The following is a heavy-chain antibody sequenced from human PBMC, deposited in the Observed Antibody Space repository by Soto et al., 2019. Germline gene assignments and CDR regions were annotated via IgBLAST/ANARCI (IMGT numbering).Heavy chain of an antibody. V-gene: IGHV3-23*01. CDR3: AKVTPKGVVVVAATQGGFEY. Sequence: GGSLRLSCAASGFAFSSYAMSWVRQAPGKGLEWVSSMSGSGGSTNYADSVKGRFTISRDNSKNTLYLQMNSLRDEDTAVYYCAKVTPKGVVVVAATQGGFEYWGQGTLVTVSS. CDR1: GFAFSSYA. D-gene: IGHD2-15*01. J-gene: IGHJ4*02. CDR2: MSGSGGST.